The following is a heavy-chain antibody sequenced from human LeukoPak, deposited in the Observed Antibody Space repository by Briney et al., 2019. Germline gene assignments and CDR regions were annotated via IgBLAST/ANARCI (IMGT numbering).Heavy chain of an antibody. Sequence: SVKVSCKASGGTFSSYAISWVRQAPGQGLEWMGGIIPIFGTANYAQKFQGRVSITADESTSTAYMELSSLRSEDTAVYYCAAFLIAAAGTFDYWGQGTLVTVSS. CDR3: AAFLIAAAGTFDY. D-gene: IGHD6-13*01. V-gene: IGHV1-69*13. J-gene: IGHJ4*02. CDR1: GGTFSSYA. CDR2: IIPIFGTA.